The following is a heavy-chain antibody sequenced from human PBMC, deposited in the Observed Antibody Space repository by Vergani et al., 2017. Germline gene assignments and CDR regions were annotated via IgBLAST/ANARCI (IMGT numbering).Heavy chain of an antibody. Sequence: EVQLLESGGNLIQPGGSLRLSCGASGFTFSSYAMSWVRQAPGKGLEWVSAISGSGGSTYYADSVKGRFTISRDNSKNTLYLQMNSLRAEDTAVYYCAKDRSIAAPYFDYWGQGTLVTVSS. CDR2: ISGSGGST. CDR3: AKDRSIAAPYFDY. D-gene: IGHD6-6*01. J-gene: IGHJ4*02. CDR1: GFTFSSYA. V-gene: IGHV3-23*01.